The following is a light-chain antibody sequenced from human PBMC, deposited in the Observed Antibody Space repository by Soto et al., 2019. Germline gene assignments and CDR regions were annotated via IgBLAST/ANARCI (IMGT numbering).Light chain of an antibody. CDR1: QSVGDNY. CDR3: QQYGSSPYT. V-gene: IGKV3-20*01. Sequence: EIVLTQSPGTLSLSPGERATLSCRASQSVGDNYLAWYQQKPGQAPRLLIYGASSRATGIPDRFTGSGSGTDFTLTISDLEPEDFAVYYCQQYGSSPYTFGRGTKVDIK. J-gene: IGKJ2*01. CDR2: GAS.